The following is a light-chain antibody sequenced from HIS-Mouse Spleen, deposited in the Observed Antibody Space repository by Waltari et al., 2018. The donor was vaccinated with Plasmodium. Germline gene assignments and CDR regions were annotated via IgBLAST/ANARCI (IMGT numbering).Light chain of an antibody. V-gene: IGKV3-15*01. J-gene: IGKJ3*01. CDR3: QQYNNWSFT. CDR2: GAS. Sequence: EIVMTQSPATLSVSPGERATLSCRASQSVSSNLAWYQQKPGQAPRLLIYGASTRATGTPARCSGSGSGTEYTLTLSSLQSEDLAVYYCQQYNNWSFTFGPGTKVDIK. CDR1: QSVSSN.